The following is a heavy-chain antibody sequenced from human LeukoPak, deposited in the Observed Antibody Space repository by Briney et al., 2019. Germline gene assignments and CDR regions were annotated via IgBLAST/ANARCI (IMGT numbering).Heavy chain of an antibody. Sequence: WIRQPPGKGLEWVGRIKSKTDGGTTDYAAPVKGRFTISRDDSKNTLYLQMNSLKTEDTAVYYCTTGDYYDSSGYPHDYWGQGTLVTVSS. V-gene: IGHV3-15*01. J-gene: IGHJ4*02. CDR3: TTGDYYDSSGYPHDY. CDR2: IKSKTDGGTT. D-gene: IGHD3-22*01.